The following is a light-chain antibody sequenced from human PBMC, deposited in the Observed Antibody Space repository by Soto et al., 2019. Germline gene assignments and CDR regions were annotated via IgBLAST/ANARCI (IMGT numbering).Light chain of an antibody. Sequence: EIVLTQSPGTLSLSPGERATLSCRASQSVSSSYLAWYQQKPGQAPRLLIYGASSRATGIPDRFSGSGSGTDFPLTISRLEPEDFAVYYCHQYGSSSWTFGQGTKVEIK. CDR1: QSVSSSY. J-gene: IGKJ1*01. CDR3: HQYGSSSWT. V-gene: IGKV3-20*01. CDR2: GAS.